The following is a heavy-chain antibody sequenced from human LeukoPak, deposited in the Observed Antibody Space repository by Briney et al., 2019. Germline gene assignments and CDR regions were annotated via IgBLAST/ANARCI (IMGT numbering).Heavy chain of an antibody. V-gene: IGHV4-30-4*01. D-gene: IGHD3-22*01. J-gene: IGHJ4*02. CDR2: IYYSGST. CDR1: GGSISSYY. CDR3: ARDSSGYYRLDY. Sequence: PSETLSLTCTVSGGSISSYYWSWIRQPPGKGLEWIGYIYYSGSTYYNPSLKSRVTVSVDTSKNQFSLKLSSVTAADTAVYYCARDSSGYYRLDYWGQGTLVTVSS.